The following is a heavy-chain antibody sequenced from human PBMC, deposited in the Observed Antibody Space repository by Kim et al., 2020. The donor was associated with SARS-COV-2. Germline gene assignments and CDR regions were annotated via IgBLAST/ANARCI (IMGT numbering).Heavy chain of an antibody. V-gene: IGHV3-11*01. D-gene: IGHD2-15*01. CDR3: VRDYFRYCFGSRCNPILDV. CDR2: ISSSGTTI. Sequence: GGSLRLSCAASGFTFFEYYMSWIRQAPGKGLEWVSYISSSGTTIYYADSVKGRFSISRDNAKNSVSLEMNSLRADDTAVYYCVRDYFRYCFGSRCNPILDVWGEGTTVTVSS. J-gene: IGHJ6*04. CDR1: GFTFFEYY.